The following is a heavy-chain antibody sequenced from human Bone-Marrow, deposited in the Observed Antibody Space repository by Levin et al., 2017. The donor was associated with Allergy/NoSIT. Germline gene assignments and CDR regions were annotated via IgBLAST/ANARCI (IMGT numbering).Heavy chain of an antibody. V-gene: IGHV3-21*04. CDR1: GVTLNNYT. CDR3: ASRLTASGGLDV. Sequence: GGSLRLSCAVSGVTLNNYTLTWVRQPPGKGLEWVSSINSNSAYIHYGDSVKGRFTISRDNSKKLLFLQMNSLRDEDTATYYCASRLTASGGLDVWGHGTTVTVAS. J-gene: IGHJ6*02. CDR2: INSNSAYI. D-gene: IGHD6-6*01.